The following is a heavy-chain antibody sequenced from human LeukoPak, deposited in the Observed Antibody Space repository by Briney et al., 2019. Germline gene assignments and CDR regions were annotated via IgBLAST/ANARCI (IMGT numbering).Heavy chain of an antibody. CDR1: GGSFSGFY. CDR2: INYTGST. D-gene: IGHD6-25*01. J-gene: IGHJ5*02. Sequence: SGTLSLTCAVYGGSFSGFYWSWIRHVPGKGLEWIGEINYTGSTSYNPSLKRRVTISVDTSQNQFFLLLTSVTAADTAVYYCARVAGYLPTRWFDPWGQGTHVTVSS. CDR3: ARVAGYLPTRWFDP. V-gene: IGHV4-34*01.